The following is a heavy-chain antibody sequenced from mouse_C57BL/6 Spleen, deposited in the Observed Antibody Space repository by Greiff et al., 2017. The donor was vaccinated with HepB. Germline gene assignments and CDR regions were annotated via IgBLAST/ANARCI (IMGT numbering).Heavy chain of an antibody. D-gene: IGHD2-3*01. J-gene: IGHJ4*01. V-gene: IGHV5-9-1*02. CDR1: GFTFSSYA. Sequence: EVKLMESGEGLVKPGGSLKLSCAASGFTFSSYAMSWVRQTPEKRLEWVAYISSGGDYIYYADTVKGRFTISRDNARNTLYLQMSSLKSEDTAMYYCTRDRLDGYYDYYAMDYWGQGTSVTVSS. CDR3: TRDRLDGYYDYYAMDY. CDR2: ISSGGDYI.